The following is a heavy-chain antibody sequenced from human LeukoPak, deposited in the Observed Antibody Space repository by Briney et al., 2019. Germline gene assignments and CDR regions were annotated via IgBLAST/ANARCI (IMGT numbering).Heavy chain of an antibody. V-gene: IGHV4-59*01. CDR1: GGSISSYY. CDR2: IYYSGST. J-gene: IGHJ4*02. CDR3: ARAGDYGDYVDYFDY. D-gene: IGHD4-17*01. Sequence: SETLSLTCTVSGGSISSYYWSGIRQPPGKGLEWIGYIYYSGSTNYNPSLKSRVTISVDTSRNQFSLKLCSVTAADTAVYYCARAGDYGDYVDYFDYWGQGTLVTVSS.